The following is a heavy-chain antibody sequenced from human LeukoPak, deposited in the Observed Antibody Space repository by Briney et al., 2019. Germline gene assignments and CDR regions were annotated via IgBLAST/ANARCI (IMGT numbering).Heavy chain of an antibody. CDR2: IRYDGSNK. CDR1: GFTFSSYG. V-gene: IGHV3-30*02. Sequence: GSLRLSCAASGFTFSSYGMHWVRQAPGKGLEWVAFIRYDGSNKYYADSVKGRFTISRDNSKNTLSLQMNSLRAEDTAVYYCAKAPRWEYGSGSRIYYYYMDVWGKGTTVTVSS. D-gene: IGHD3-10*01. J-gene: IGHJ6*03. CDR3: AKAPRWEYGSGSRIYYYYMDV.